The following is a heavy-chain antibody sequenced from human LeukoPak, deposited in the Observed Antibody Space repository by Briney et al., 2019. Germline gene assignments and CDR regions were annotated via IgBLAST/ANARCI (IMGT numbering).Heavy chain of an antibody. CDR2: INHSGST. J-gene: IGHJ4*02. V-gene: IGHV4-34*01. D-gene: IGHD3-22*01. CDR3: ARGHGAQRRYYYDSSGSNGPGKVIFDY. Sequence: SETLSLTCAVYGGSFSGYYWSWIRQPPGKGLEWIGEINHSGSTNYNPSLKSRVTISVDTSKNQFSLKLSSVTAADTAVYYCARGHGAQRRYYYDSSGSNGPGKVIFDYWGQGTLVTVSS. CDR1: GGSFSGYY.